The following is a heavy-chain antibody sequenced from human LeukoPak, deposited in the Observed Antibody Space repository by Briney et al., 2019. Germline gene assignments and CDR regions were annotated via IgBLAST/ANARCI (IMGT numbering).Heavy chain of an antibody. J-gene: IGHJ5*02. Sequence: SETLSLTCTVSGGSISSYYWSWIRQPAGKGLEWIGRIYTSGSTNYNPSLKSRVTMLVDTSKNQFSLKLSSVTAADTAVYYCARIPAGWTVGATVPWGQGTPVTVSS. CDR3: ARIPAGWTVGATVP. V-gene: IGHV4-4*07. CDR2: IYTSGST. CDR1: GGSISSYY. D-gene: IGHD1-26*01.